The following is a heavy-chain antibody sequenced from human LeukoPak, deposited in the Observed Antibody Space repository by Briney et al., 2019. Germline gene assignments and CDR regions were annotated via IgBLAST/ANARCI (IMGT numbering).Heavy chain of an antibody. Sequence: SETLSLTCTVSGYSISSGYYWGWIRQPPGKGLEWIGSIYHSGGTNYNPSLKSRVTISVDTSKNQFSLKLSSVTAADTAVYYCARGLCSGGSCYSWLRNWFDPWGQGTLVTVSS. CDR3: ARGLCSGGSCYSWLRNWFDP. CDR1: GYSISSGYY. V-gene: IGHV4-38-2*02. CDR2: IYHSGGT. J-gene: IGHJ5*02. D-gene: IGHD2-15*01.